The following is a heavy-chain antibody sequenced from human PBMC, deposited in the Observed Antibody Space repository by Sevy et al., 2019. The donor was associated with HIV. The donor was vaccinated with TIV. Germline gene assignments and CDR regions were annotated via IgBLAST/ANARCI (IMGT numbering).Heavy chain of an antibody. V-gene: IGHV4-61*02. D-gene: IGHD6-13*01. CDR1: GDSISGGSYY. CDR3: AREIAASGQTLVDY. J-gene: IGHJ4*02. Sequence: SETLSLTCTVSGDSISGGSYYWSWIRQPAGKGLEWIGRIYTSGSTNYNPSLKSRVTMSVDMAKNQFSLKLSSVTAADTAVYYCAREIAASGQTLVDYWGQGTLVTVSS. CDR2: IYTSGST.